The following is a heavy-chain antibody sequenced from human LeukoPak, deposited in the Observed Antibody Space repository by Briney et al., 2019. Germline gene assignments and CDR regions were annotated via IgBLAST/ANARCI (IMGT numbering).Heavy chain of an antibody. J-gene: IGHJ4*02. Sequence: SETLSLTCAVYGGSFSGYYWSWIRQPPGKGLEWIGEINHSGSTNYNPSLKSRVTISVDTSKNQFSLKLSSVTAADTAVYYCARLKAGDSYGLEGVDFWGQGILVTVSS. CDR2: INHSGST. V-gene: IGHV4-34*01. CDR3: ARLKAGDSYGLEGVDF. CDR1: GGSFSGYY. D-gene: IGHD5-18*01.